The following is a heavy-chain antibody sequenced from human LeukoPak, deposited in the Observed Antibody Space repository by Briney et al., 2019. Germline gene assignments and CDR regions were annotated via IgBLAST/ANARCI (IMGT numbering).Heavy chain of an antibody. CDR3: AKDGGGIGTIFGVVIQTRPYYFDY. Sequence: GGSLRLSCAASGFTFSSYGMHWVRQAPGKGLEWVAFIRYDGSSKYYADSVKGRSTISRDYSKNTLYLQMNSLRAEDTAAYYCAKDGGGIGTIFGVVIQTRPYYFDYWGQGTLVTVSS. J-gene: IGHJ4*02. D-gene: IGHD3-3*01. V-gene: IGHV3-30*02. CDR1: GFTFSSYG. CDR2: IRYDGSSK.